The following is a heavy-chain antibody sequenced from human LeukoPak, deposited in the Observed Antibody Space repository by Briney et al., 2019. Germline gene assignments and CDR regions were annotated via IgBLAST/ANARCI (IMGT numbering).Heavy chain of an antibody. D-gene: IGHD5-18*01. CDR3: ARGFRIQLWSRSSALDY. CDR1: GGSFSGYY. J-gene: IGHJ4*02. Sequence: PSETLSLTCAVYGGSFSGYYWSWIRQPPGKGLEWIGEINHSGSTNYNPSLKSRVTISVDTPKNQFSLKLSSVTAADTAVYYCARGFRIQLWSRSSALDYWGQGTLVTVFS. CDR2: INHSGST. V-gene: IGHV4-34*01.